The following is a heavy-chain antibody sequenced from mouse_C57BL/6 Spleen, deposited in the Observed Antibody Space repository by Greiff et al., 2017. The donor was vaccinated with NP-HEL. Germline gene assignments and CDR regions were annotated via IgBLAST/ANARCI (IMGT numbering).Heavy chain of an antibody. J-gene: IGHJ4*01. CDR1: GFTFSDYG. CDR2: ISSGSSTI. D-gene: IGHD1-1*02. CDR3: ARMVPYYAMDY. V-gene: IGHV5-17*01. Sequence: EVQVVESGGGLVKPGGSLKLSCAASGFTFSDYGMHWVRQAPEKGLEWVAYISSGSSTIYYADTVKGRFTISRDNAKNTLFLQMTSLRSEDTAMYYCARMVPYYAMDYWGQGTSVTVSS.